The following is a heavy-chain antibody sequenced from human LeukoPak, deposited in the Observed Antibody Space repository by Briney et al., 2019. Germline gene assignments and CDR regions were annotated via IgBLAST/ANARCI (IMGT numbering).Heavy chain of an antibody. CDR1: GFTFSSYW. J-gene: IGHJ4*02. CDR3: AREMLRLGAYFDY. Sequence: PGGSLRLSCAASGFTFSSYWMSWVRQAPGKGLEWVANIKQDGSEKYYVDSVKGRFTISRDNAKNSLYLQVNSLRAEDTAVYYCAREMLRLGAYFDYWGQGTLVTVSS. CDR2: IKQDGSEK. D-gene: IGHD5-12*01. V-gene: IGHV3-7*01.